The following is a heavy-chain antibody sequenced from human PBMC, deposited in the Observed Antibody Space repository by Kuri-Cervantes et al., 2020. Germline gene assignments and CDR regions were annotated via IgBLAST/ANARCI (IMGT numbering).Heavy chain of an antibody. CDR3: ARGSGYNYYYYYGMDV. CDR2: ITAGGGKA. D-gene: IGHD5-24*01. V-gene: IGHV3-23*01. CDR1: GFTFSNYA. Sequence: GGSLRLSCAASGFTFSNYAMNWVRLAPGKGLEWVSVITAGGGKAFYADFVKGRFTISRDNSRNTLYLQMHSLTVADTAVYYCARGSGYNYYYYYGMDVWGQGTTVTVSS. J-gene: IGHJ6*02.